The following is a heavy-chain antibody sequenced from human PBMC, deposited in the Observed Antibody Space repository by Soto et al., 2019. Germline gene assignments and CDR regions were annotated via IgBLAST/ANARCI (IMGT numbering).Heavy chain of an antibody. CDR1: GFTYTDFA. CDR3: ARRAWDSYYPIDV. D-gene: IGHD3-22*01. CDR2: ISYDGSDK. J-gene: IGHJ6*02. V-gene: IGHV3-30*09. Sequence: VQLVESGGGEVQPGRSLRLSCAASGFTYTDFALHWVRQAPGKGLEWVAIISYDGSDKYYADSVKGRFAISRDNPKNTLYLEMNSLRPEDTAVYFCARRAWDSYYPIDVWGQGTTVTVFS.